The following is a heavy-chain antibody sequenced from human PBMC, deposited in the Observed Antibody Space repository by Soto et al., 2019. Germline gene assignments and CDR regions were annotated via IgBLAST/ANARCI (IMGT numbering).Heavy chain of an antibody. Sequence: LCITCSVYGGSFSGYYWSWIRQPPGKGLEWIGETNHSGSTTSNPSLKSRGTISVETSKNQFYLKRSSVSDADTPVYYCASLGRAARRYDADYGMDVWGQGTTVTVSS. CDR2: TNHSGST. CDR1: GGSFSGYY. J-gene: IGHJ6*02. D-gene: IGHD3-16*01. CDR3: ASLGRAARRYDADYGMDV. V-gene: IGHV4-34*01.